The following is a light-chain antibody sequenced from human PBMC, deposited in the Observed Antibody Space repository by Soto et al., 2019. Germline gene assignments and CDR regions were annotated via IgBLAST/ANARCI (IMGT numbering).Light chain of an antibody. J-gene: IGLJ7*01. CDR3: GSYSNTATRV. CDR2: EVN. Sequence: QSVLTQPASVSGSPGQSITISCTGTSSDVGFYNYVSWYQQQHPGKAPKLMIYEVNNRPSGVSNRFSASKSGNTASLTISGLQAEDEADYYCGSYSNTATRVFGGGTQLTVL. V-gene: IGLV2-14*03. CDR1: SSDVGFYNY.